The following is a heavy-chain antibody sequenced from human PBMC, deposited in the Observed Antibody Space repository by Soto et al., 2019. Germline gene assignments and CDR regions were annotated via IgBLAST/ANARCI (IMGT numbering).Heavy chain of an antibody. CDR2: ISSSSSVI. V-gene: IGHV3-48*01. J-gene: IGHJ6*03. CDR3: ARDLSWGSNSYSYMDV. Sequence: EVQLVESGGGLVQPGGSLRLSCETSGFILSDCAMNWVRQAPGKGLEWVSYISSSSSVIEYADSVKGLFTVSRDNATNSLSLEMNSLRAEDTAVYYCARDLSWGSNSYSYMDVWGKGTTVTVSS. D-gene: IGHD3-16*01. CDR1: GFILSDCA.